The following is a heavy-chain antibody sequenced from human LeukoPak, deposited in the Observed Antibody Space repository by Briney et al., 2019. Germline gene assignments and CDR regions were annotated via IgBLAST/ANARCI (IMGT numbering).Heavy chain of an antibody. CDR3: ARGKYYYDSSGPGDILGDAFDI. CDR1: GYTFTSYG. D-gene: IGHD3-22*01. J-gene: IGHJ3*02. Sequence: APVKVSCKASGYTFTSYGISWVRQAPGQGLEWMGWISAYNGNTNYAQKFQGRVTMTRNTSISTAYMELSSLRSEDTAVYYCARGKYYYDSSGPGDILGDAFDIWGQGTMVTVSS. CDR2: ISAYNGNT. V-gene: IGHV1-18*01.